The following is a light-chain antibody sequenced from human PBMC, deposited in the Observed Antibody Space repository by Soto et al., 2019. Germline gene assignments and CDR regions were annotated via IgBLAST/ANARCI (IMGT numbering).Light chain of an antibody. Sequence: DXXMTQSPSTLSAFVGDRVTITCRASQSVSSSLAWYQQKPGKAPKLLIYDASTLESGVPSRFSGSGYGTEFTLTINSLQPGDFATYYCQQYESFSPYTFGQGTRLEIK. J-gene: IGKJ2*01. CDR1: QSVSSS. V-gene: IGKV1-5*01. CDR3: QQYESFSPYT. CDR2: DAS.